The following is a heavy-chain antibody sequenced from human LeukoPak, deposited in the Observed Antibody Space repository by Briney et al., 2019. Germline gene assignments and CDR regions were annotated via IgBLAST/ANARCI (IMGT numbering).Heavy chain of an antibody. CDR2: IRYDGSNK. J-gene: IGHJ4*02. V-gene: IGHV3-30*02. Sequence: GGSLRLSCAASGFTFSSYGMHWVRQAPGKGLEWVAFIRYDGSNKYYADSVKGRFTISRDDSKNTLYLQMNSLRAEDTAVYYCARGRTTYPDELAARPEFDYWGQGTLVTVSS. CDR1: GFTFSSYG. D-gene: IGHD6-6*01. CDR3: ARGRTTYPDELAARPEFDY.